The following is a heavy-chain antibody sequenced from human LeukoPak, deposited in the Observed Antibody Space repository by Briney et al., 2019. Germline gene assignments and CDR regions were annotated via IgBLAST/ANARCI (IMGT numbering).Heavy chain of an antibody. V-gene: IGHV3-23*03. CDR1: GFTFSSYA. Sequence: GRSLRLSCAASGFTFSSYAMSWVRLAPGKGLEWVSIFYRDGSIDYADSVKGRFTISRDNSKNTLYLQMNSLRAEDTAVYYCAKRRSTVTTEPLDYWGQGTLVTVSS. CDR3: AKRRSTVTTEPLDY. CDR2: FYRDGSI. J-gene: IGHJ4*02. D-gene: IGHD4-11*01.